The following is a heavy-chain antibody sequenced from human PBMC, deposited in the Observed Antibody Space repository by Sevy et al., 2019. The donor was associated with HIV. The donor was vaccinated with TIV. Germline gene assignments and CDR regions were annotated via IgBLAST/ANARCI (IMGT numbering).Heavy chain of an antibody. J-gene: IGHJ4*02. Sequence: GGSLRLSCAASGFAFSTYSMNWVRQAPGKGLEWVSSISGSGSYIYYADSVQGRVAISRDNAKSSLYLQMNSLRADDTAVYYCVREAANVRYFDYWGQGTLVTVSS. V-gene: IGHV3-21*01. D-gene: IGHD3-10*02. CDR3: VREAANVRYFDY. CDR2: ISGSGSYI. CDR1: GFAFSTYS.